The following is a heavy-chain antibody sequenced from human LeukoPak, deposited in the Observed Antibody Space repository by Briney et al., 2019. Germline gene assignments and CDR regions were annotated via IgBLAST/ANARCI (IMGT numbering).Heavy chain of an antibody. D-gene: IGHD3-16*01. CDR2: ISYDGSNK. CDR1: GFTFSSYA. J-gene: IGHJ3*02. CDR3: ARSSYLGGAFDI. V-gene: IGHV3-30*04. Sequence: GGSLRLSCAASGFTFSSYAMHWVRQAPGKGLEWVAVISYDGSNKYYADSVKGRFTISRDNSKNTLYLQMNSLRAEDTAVYYCARSSYLGGAFDIWGQGTMVTVSS.